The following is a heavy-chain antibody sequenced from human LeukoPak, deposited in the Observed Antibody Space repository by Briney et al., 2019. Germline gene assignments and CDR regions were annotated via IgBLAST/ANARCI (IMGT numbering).Heavy chain of an antibody. J-gene: IGHJ4*02. CDR1: GGSFSGYY. CDR3: ARRQKAVAGDYFDY. CDR2: INHSGST. Sequence: PSETLSLTCAVYGGSFSGYYWSWIRQPPGKGLEWIGEINHSGSTNYNPSLKSRVTISVDTSKNQFSLKLSSVTAADTAVYYCARRQKAVAGDYFDYWGEGTLVTVSS. D-gene: IGHD6-19*01. V-gene: IGHV4-34*01.